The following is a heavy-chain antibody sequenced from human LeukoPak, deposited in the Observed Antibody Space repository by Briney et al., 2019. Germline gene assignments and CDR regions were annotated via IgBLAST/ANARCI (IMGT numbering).Heavy chain of an antibody. Sequence: SETLPLTCAVYGGSFSGYYWSWIRQPPGKGLEWIGEINHSGSTNYNPSLKSRVTISVDTSKNQFSLKLSSVTAADTAVYYCARSGYSYGYPIYYYYMDVWGKGTTVTISS. V-gene: IGHV4-34*01. D-gene: IGHD5-18*01. CDR2: INHSGST. J-gene: IGHJ6*03. CDR3: ARSGYSYGYPIYYYYMDV. CDR1: GGSFSGYY.